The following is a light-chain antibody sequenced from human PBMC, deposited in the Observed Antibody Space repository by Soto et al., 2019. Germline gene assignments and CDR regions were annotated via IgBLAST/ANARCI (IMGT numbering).Light chain of an antibody. CDR2: GAY. Sequence: DMQMTQSPSTLSASVGDRVTITCRANQTINDWLAWYQRKPGKAPKLLIYGAYNLQTGVPSRFSGSGSGTEFTLTISSLQPDDFATYYCQRYNYYFGGGTKVDFK. CDR3: QRYNYY. J-gene: IGKJ4*01. CDR1: QTINDW. V-gene: IGKV1-5*03.